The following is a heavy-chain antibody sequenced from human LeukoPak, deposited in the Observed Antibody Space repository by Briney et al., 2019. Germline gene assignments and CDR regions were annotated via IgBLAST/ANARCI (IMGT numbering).Heavy chain of an antibody. D-gene: IGHD2-2*01. CDR3: ARTTEGYCSSASCFGFSYSYYMDV. V-gene: IGHV4-61*02. CDR2: IYTSGST. Sequence: KPSQTLSLTCTVSGGSISSGSYYWSWIRQPAGKGLEWIGRIYTSGSTNYNPSLKSRVTMSVDTSKNQFSLKLSSVTAADTAVYYCARTTEGYCSSASCFGFSYSYYMDVWGKGTTVTISS. J-gene: IGHJ6*03. CDR1: GGSISSGSYY.